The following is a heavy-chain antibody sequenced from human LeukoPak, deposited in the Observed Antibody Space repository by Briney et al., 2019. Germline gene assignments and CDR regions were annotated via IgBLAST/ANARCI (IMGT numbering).Heavy chain of an antibody. CDR2: INHSGST. V-gene: IGHV4-39*07. J-gene: IGHJ4*02. Sequence: PSETLSLTCTVSGGSISSSSYYWGWIRQPPGKGLEWIGEINHSGSTNYNPSLKSRVTISVDTSKNQFSLKLSSVTAADTAVYYCARGETLFDYWGQGTLVTVSS. CDR1: GGSISSSSYY. CDR3: ARGETLFDY.